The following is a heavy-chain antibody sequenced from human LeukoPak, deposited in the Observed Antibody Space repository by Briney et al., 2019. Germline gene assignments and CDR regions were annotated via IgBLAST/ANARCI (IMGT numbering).Heavy chain of an antibody. CDR2: IKSKTDGGTT. Sequence: GGSLRLSCAASGFTFSNAWMSRVRQAPGKGLEWVGRIKSKTDGGTTDYAAPVKGRFTISRDDSKNTLYLQMNSLRAEDTAVYYCAKYYYDFWSGCPYYFDYWGQGTLVTVSS. J-gene: IGHJ4*02. CDR3: AKYYYDFWSGCPYYFDY. CDR1: GFTFSNAW. D-gene: IGHD3-3*01. V-gene: IGHV3-15*01.